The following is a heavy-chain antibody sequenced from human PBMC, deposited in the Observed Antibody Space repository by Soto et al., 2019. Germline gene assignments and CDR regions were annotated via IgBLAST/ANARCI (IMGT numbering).Heavy chain of an antibody. J-gene: IGHJ5*02. CDR1: GGSFINYY. CDR3: VASLAASGLNWLDP. CDR2: IFAKGPT. V-gene: IGHV4-59*10. Sequence: EPLSLTCAIYGGSFINYYWNWIRQPPGQGLEWSGLIFAKGPTDYNPSLKRRVTNSVDASKNQFSLRLTPMTAADTAVYYCVASLAASGLNWLDPWGRGTLVTVSS. D-gene: IGHD6-13*01.